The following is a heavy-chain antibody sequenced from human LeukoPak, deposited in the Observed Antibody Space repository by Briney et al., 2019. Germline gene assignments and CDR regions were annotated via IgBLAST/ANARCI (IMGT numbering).Heavy chain of an antibody. D-gene: IGHD2-8*01. CDR3: ARGYCTNGVCYPFDY. J-gene: IGHJ4*02. CDR1: GGSFSGYY. CDR2: INHSGSI. V-gene: IGHV4-34*01. Sequence: SETLSLTCAVYGGSFSGYYWSWIRQPPGKGLEWIGEINHSGSITYNPSLKSRVTISVDRSKNQFSLKLSSVTAADTAVYYCARGYCTNGVCYPFDYWGQGTLVTVSS.